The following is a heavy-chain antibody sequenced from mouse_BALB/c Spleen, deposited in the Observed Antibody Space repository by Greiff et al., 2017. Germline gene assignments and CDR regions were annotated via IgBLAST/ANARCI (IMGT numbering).Heavy chain of an antibody. V-gene: IGHV10-1*02. Sequence: EVQLQESGGGLVQPKGSLKLSCAASGFTFNTYAMNWVRQAPGKGLEWVARIRSKSNNYATYYADSVKDRFTISRDDSQSMLYLQMNNLKTEDTAMYYCVRQVYFDVWGAGTTVTVSS. CDR3: VRQVYFDV. CDR2: IRSKSNNYAT. CDR1: GFTFNTYA. J-gene: IGHJ1*01.